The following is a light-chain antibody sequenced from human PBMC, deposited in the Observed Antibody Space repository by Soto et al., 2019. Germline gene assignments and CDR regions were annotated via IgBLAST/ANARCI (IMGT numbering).Light chain of an antibody. CDR3: SAYTRSGFVV. V-gene: IGLV2-14*01. Sequence: QSALTQPASVSGSPGQSITISCTGTSSDVGGYNYVSWYQQHPGKAPKLMIYDVSNRPSGVSNRFSGSKSGNTASLTISGLQAEDEADYNCSAYTRSGFVVFGGGTKLTVL. J-gene: IGLJ2*01. CDR2: DVS. CDR1: SSDVGGYNY.